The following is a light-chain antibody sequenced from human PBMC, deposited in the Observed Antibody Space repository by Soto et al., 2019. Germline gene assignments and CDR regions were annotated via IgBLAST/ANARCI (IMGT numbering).Light chain of an antibody. CDR2: NTN. V-gene: IGLV8-61*01. CDR1: SGSVSTSYY. CDR3: VLYMGSGISV. Sequence: QTVVTQEPSFSVSPGRTVTLTCGLSSGSVSTSYYPSWYQQTPGQAPRTLIYNTNTRSSGVPGRFSGSILGNKAALTITGDQADDESDYYCVLYMGSGISVFGGGTKLTVL. J-gene: IGLJ3*02.